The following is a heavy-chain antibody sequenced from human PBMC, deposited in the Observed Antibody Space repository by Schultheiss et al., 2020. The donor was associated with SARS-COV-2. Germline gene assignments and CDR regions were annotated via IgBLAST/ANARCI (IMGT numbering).Heavy chain of an antibody. CDR3: ARVISLRSYSSGWYVAFDY. V-gene: IGHV3-23*01. D-gene: IGHD6-19*01. CDR2: ISGSGGST. J-gene: IGHJ4*02. CDR1: GFTFSSYA. Sequence: GESLKISCAASGFTFSSYAMSWVRQAPGKGLEWVSGISGSGGSTYYADSVKGRFTISRDNSKNTLYLQMNSLRAEDTAVYYCARVISLRSYSSGWYVAFDYWGQGTLVTVSS.